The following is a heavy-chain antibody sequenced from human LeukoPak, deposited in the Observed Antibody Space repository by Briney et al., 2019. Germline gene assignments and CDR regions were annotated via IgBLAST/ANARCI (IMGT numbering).Heavy chain of an antibody. CDR2: ISWDGGST. CDR3: AKANKGGYSGYDLDY. D-gene: IGHD5-12*01. CDR1: GFTFDDYT. Sequence: SGGSLRLSCAASGFTFDDYTMHWVRQAPGKGLEWVSLISWDGGSTYYADSVKGRFTISRDNSKNSLYLQMNSLRTEDTALYYCAKANKGGYSGYDLDYWGQGTLVTVSS. V-gene: IGHV3-43*01. J-gene: IGHJ4*02.